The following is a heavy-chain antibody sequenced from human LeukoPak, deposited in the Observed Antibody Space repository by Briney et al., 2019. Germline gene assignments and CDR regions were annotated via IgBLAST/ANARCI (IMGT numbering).Heavy chain of an antibody. CDR3: ARAHIGPGYSYGQNYYYCMDV. Sequence: SVKVSCKASGGTFSSYAISWVRQAPGQGLEWMGGIIPIFGTANYAQKFQGRVTITADESTSIAYMELSSLRSEDTAVYYCARAHIGPGYSYGQNYYYCMDVWGKGTTVTVSS. J-gene: IGHJ6*03. D-gene: IGHD5-18*01. CDR1: GGTFSSYA. CDR2: IIPIFGTA. V-gene: IGHV1-69*01.